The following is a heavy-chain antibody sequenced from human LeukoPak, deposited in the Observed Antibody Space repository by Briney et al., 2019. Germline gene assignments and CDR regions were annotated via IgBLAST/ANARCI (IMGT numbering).Heavy chain of an antibody. D-gene: IGHD3-3*01. Sequence: ASVKVSCKASGYTFTSYGISWVRQAPGQGLEWMGWISAYNGNTNYAQKLQGRVTMTTDTSTSTAYMELRSLRSDDTAVYYCARVPPTLFDDFWSGYYYDAFDIWGQGTMVTVSS. CDR2: ISAYNGNT. CDR1: GYTFTSYG. J-gene: IGHJ3*02. V-gene: IGHV1-18*01. CDR3: ARVPPTLFDDFWSGYYYDAFDI.